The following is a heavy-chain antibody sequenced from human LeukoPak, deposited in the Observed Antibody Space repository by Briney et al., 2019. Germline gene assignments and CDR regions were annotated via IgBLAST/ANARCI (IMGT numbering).Heavy chain of an antibody. CDR2: ISAYTGAT. Sequence: ASVKVSCKASGYTFSTYGISWVRQAPGQGLEWMGWISAYTGATNYAQKIQDRVTMTTDTSTSTAYMELRSLRSDDTAVYYCARDGHRRYHYDSSGREDAFDIWGQGTMVTVSS. CDR3: ARDGHRRYHYDSSGREDAFDI. D-gene: IGHD3-22*01. CDR1: GYTFSTYG. V-gene: IGHV1-18*01. J-gene: IGHJ3*02.